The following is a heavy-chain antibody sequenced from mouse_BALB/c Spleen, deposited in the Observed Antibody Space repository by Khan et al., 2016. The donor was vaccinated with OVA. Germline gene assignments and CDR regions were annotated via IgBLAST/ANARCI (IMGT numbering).Heavy chain of an antibody. Sequence: QVQLKQSGPGLVAPSPSLSITCTASGFSLTSYGVSWVRQPPGKGLEWLGEIWGDGNTTYHSALRSRLSISKDNSTSQAFLKLNSLQTDDAATCYCAKKRGYYAVDYWGQGTSVTVSS. CDR1: GFSLTSYG. CDR2: IWGDGNT. CDR3: AKKRGYYAVDY. V-gene: IGHV2-3*01. J-gene: IGHJ4*01.